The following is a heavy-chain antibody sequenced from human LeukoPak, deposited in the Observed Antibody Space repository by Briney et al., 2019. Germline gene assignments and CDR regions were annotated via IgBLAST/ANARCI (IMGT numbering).Heavy chain of an antibody. CDR2: ISWNSGSI. J-gene: IGHJ6*02. Sequence: GRSMRLSCAASGFTFDDYAMHWVRHAPGKGLEWVSGISWNSGSIGYADSVKGRFTISRDNAKNSLYLQMNSLRAEDTALYYCAKDGIAAAGTYYYYGMDVWGQGTTVTVSS. D-gene: IGHD6-13*01. V-gene: IGHV3-9*01. CDR1: GFTFDDYA. CDR3: AKDGIAAAGTYYYYGMDV.